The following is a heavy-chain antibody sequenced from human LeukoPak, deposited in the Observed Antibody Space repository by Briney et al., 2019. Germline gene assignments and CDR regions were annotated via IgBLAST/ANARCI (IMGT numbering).Heavy chain of an antibody. CDR1: GFAFSSYS. D-gene: IGHD7-27*01. Sequence: PGGSLRLSCAASGFAFSSYSMSWVRQAPGKGLEWVSSINVSPAYISYADSVKGRFTISGDNAKNSLYLQMNSLRAEDTAVYFCARDLNWGAGALDIWGQGTMVTVSS. J-gene: IGHJ3*02. CDR2: INVSPAYI. CDR3: ARDLNWGAGALDI. V-gene: IGHV3-21*01.